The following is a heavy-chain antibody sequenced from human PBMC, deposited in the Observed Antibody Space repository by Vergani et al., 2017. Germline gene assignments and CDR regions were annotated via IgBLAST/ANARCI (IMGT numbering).Heavy chain of an antibody. D-gene: IGHD1-26*01. Sequence: QVQLVESGGGVVQPGRSLRLSCAASGFTFSSYGMHWVRQAPGKGLEWVAVISYDGSNKYYADSVKGRFTISRDNSKNTLYLQMNSLRAEDTAVYYCAKNWGVSYNGPLDYWGQGTLVTVSS. CDR3: AKNWGVSYNGPLDY. CDR1: GFTFSSYG. CDR2: ISYDGSNK. V-gene: IGHV3-30*18. J-gene: IGHJ4*02.